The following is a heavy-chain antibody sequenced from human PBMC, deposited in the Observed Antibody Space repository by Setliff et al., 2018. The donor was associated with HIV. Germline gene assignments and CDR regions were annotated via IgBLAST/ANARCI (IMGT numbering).Heavy chain of an antibody. Sequence: SETLSLTCTVSGASISSGGYYWSWVRQHPGKGLDYIGYIYYSGSTYYNPSLKSRVIISEDTWKNQFSLKLGSVTAADTAVNYCARTDIEAGHNHFDYWGQGTLVTVSS. CDR1: GASISSGGYY. J-gene: IGHJ4*02. CDR3: ARTDIEAGHNHFDY. V-gene: IGHV4-31*03. CDR2: IYYSGST. D-gene: IGHD5-12*01.